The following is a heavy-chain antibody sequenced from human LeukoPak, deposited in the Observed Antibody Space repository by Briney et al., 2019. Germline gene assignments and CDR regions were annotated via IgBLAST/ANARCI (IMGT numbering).Heavy chain of an antibody. D-gene: IGHD1-14*01. CDR3: ARAPEYGLYYFDY. V-gene: IGHV4-39*07. Sequence: ETLSLTCTVSGGSISSGSYYWGWIRQPPGKGLEWIGNNSGSTYYNPSLKSRVSISVDTSKNQFSLKLTSVTAADTAVYYCARAPEYGLYYFDYWGQGTLVTVSS. CDR2: NSGST. J-gene: IGHJ4*02. CDR1: GGSISSGSYY.